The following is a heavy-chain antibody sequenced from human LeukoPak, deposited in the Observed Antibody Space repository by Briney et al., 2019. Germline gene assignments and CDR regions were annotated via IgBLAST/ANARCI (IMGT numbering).Heavy chain of an antibody. CDR2: IYYSGST. D-gene: IGHD3-10*01. J-gene: IGHJ4*02. V-gene: IGHV4-59*08. CDR3: ARPLWFGEFELDY. CDR1: GGSISSYY. Sequence: PSETLSLTCTVSGGSISSYYWSWTRQPPGKGLEWIGYIYYSGSTNYNPSLKSRVTISVDTSKNQFSLKLSSVTAADTAVYYCARPLWFGEFELDYWGQGTLVTVSS.